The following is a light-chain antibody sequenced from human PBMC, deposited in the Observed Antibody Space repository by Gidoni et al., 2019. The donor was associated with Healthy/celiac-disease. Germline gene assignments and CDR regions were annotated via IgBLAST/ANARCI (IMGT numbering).Light chain of an antibody. CDR1: QSISSY. Sequence: DIQMTQSPSSLSASVGDRVTITCRASQSISSYLNWYQQKPGKAPKLLIYAASSLQSGVPSRFSGSGSGTDFTLTISSLQPEDFATYYCQQYDTFGQGTKREIK. J-gene: IGKJ2*01. CDR3: QQYDT. V-gene: IGKV1-39*01. CDR2: AAS.